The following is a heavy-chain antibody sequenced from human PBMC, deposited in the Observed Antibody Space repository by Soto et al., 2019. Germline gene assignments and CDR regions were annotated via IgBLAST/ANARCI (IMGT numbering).Heavy chain of an antibody. CDR1: GFTFSNYG. D-gene: IGHD2-2*01. Sequence: QVQLVESGGGVVQPGTSLRLSCAASGFTFSNYGMHWVRQAPGKGLEWVVLISYDGSYQYYADSVKGRFTVSRDNSKNTLYLQMNSLRAEDTAVYYCAKDHLREYSTTKPGYWGQGTLVTVSS. CDR2: ISYDGSYQ. J-gene: IGHJ4*02. V-gene: IGHV3-30*18. CDR3: AKDHLREYSTTKPGY.